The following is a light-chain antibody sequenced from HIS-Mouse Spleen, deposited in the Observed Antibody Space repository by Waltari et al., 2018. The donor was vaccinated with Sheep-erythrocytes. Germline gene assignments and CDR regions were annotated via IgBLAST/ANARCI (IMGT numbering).Light chain of an antibody. V-gene: IGKV1-39*01. CDR2: AAS. CDR1: QSISSY. CDR3: QQSYSTPQFT. J-gene: IGKJ3*01. Sequence: DIQMTQSPSSLSASVGDRVTITCRASQSISSYLNLYQQKPGKAPKLLIYAASSLQSGGPSRFSGSGSGTDFTLTISSLQPEDFATYYCQQSYSTPQFTFGPGTKVDIK.